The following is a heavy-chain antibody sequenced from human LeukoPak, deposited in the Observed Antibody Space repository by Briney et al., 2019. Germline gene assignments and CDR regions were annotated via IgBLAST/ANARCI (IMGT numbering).Heavy chain of an antibody. CDR1: GGSISSYY. Sequence: PSETLSLTCTVSGGSISSYYWSWIRQPPGKRLEWIGYIYYSGSTNYNPSLKSRVTISGDTSKNRFSLKLSSVTAADTAVYYCAYSSAWYGDWFDPWGQGTLVTVSS. V-gene: IGHV4-59*08. CDR2: IYYSGST. D-gene: IGHD6-19*01. CDR3: AYSSAWYGDWFDP. J-gene: IGHJ5*01.